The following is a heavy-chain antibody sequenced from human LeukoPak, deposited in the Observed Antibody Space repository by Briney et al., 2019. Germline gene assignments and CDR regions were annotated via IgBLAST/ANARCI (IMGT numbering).Heavy chain of an antibody. J-gene: IGHJ5*02. V-gene: IGHV3-23*01. Sequence: GGSLRLSCAASGFTFSSYAMSWVRQAPGKGLEWVSAISGSGGSTYYADSVKGRFTISRDNSKNSLYLQMNSLRDEDTAVYYCARRTGMTLPGWLRVVDLWGQGTLVTVSS. D-gene: IGHD6-19*01. CDR1: GFTFSSYA. CDR3: ARRTGMTLPGWLRVVDL. CDR2: ISGSGGST.